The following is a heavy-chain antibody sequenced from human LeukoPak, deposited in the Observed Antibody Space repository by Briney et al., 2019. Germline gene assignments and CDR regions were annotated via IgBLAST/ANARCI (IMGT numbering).Heavy chain of an antibody. CDR2: ISWNSGSI. CDR1: GFTFDDYA. J-gene: IGHJ6*02. CDR3: AKDVDGMDV. Sequence: SGRPLRLSCAASGFTFDDYAMHWVRQAPGKGQEWVSGISWNSGSIGYADSVKGRFTISRDNAKNSLYLQMNSLRAEDTALYYCAKDVDGMDVWGQGTTVTVSS. V-gene: IGHV3-9*01.